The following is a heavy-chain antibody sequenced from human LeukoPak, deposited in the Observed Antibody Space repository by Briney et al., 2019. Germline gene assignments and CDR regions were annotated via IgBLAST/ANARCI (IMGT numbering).Heavy chain of an antibody. J-gene: IGHJ4*01. CDR2: MISNGNTE. V-gene: IGHV3-48*02. CDR3: ARDYGYCRGNTCYASFDY. CDR1: GFTFSGYG. Sequence: GEFLRLSCAASGFTFSGYGINWVRLAPGKGLEWVSMISNGNTEHYADSVKGRFTVSRDNARNSAYLQMNSLRDEDTTMYYCARDYGYCRGNTCYASFDYWGHGTLVTVSS. D-gene: IGHD2-2*01.